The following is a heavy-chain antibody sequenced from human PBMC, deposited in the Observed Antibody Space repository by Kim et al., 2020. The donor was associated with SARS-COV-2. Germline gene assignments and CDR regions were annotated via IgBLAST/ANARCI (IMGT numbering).Heavy chain of an antibody. V-gene: IGHV3-23*01. CDR1: GFTFSNYA. D-gene: IGHD6-19*01. CDR3: AKEFRYSSAWYSDY. CDR2: ITGSGGTS. J-gene: IGHJ4*02. Sequence: GGSLRLSCAASGFTFSNYAMSWVRQAPGKGLEWVSLITGSGGTSYYADSVKGRFTISRDNSKNTLYMQMNSLRADDTAVYYCAKEFRYSSAWYSDYWGQG.